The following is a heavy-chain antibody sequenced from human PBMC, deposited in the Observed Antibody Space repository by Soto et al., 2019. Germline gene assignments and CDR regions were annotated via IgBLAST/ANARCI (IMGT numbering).Heavy chain of an antibody. CDR1: GFTFSEAW. Sequence: GGSLRLSCAASGFTFSEAWMNWVRQAPGKGLEWVGRIKSKTDGGTTDYAAPVKGRFTISRDDSRNTLYLQMNGLKSEDTAVYFCATDFQRGYNWIDPWGRGSLVTVSS. J-gene: IGHJ5*02. CDR3: ATDFQRGYNWIDP. D-gene: IGHD3-10*01. V-gene: IGHV3-15*07. CDR2: IKSKTDGGTT.